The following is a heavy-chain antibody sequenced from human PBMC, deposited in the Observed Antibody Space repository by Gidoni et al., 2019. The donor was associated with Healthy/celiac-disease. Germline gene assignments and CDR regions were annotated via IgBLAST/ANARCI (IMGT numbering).Heavy chain of an antibody. CDR2: ISYDGSNK. D-gene: IGHD2-2*01. Sequence: QVQLVESGGGVVQPGRSLRLSCAASGFTFSSYGMHWVRQAPGKGLEWVAVISYDGSNKYYADSVKGRFTISRDNSKNTLYLQMNSLRAEDTAVYYCAKDPFSYCSGTSCYFDYWGQGTLVTVSS. J-gene: IGHJ4*02. CDR1: GFTFSSYG. V-gene: IGHV3-30*18. CDR3: AKDPFSYCSGTSCYFDY.